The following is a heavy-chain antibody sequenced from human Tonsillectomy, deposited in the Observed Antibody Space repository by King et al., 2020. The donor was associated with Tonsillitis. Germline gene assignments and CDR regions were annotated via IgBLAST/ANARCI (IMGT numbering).Heavy chain of an antibody. CDR1: GFTFSSYG. CDR3: ASSYYGSGPYGG. Sequence: VQLVESGGGVVQPGRSLRLSCAASGFTFSSYGMHWVRQAPGKGLEWVAVISYDGSNKYYADSVKGRFTISRDNSKNTLYLQMNSLRAEDTAVYYFASSYYGSGPYGGWGQGTLVTVSS. D-gene: IGHD3-10*01. V-gene: IGHV3-30*03. J-gene: IGHJ4*02. CDR2: ISYDGSNK.